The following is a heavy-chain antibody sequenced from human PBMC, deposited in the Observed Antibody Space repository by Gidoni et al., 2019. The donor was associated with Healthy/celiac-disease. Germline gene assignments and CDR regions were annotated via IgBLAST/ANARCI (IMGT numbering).Heavy chain of an antibody. D-gene: IGHD7-27*01. V-gene: IGHV3-66*01. CDR3: ASEAILGGFFDY. Sequence: EVQLVESGGGLVQPGGSLRLSCAASGITVSSNYMSWVRQAPGKGLEWVSVIYSGGSTYYADSVKGRFTISRENSKNTLYLQMNSLRAEDTAVYYCASEAILGGFFDYWGQGTLVTVSS. CDR2: IYSGGST. CDR1: GITVSSNY. J-gene: IGHJ4*02.